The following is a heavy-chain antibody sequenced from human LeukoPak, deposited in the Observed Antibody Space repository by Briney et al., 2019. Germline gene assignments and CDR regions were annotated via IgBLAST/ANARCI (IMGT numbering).Heavy chain of an antibody. CDR1: GLTFSSYS. V-gene: IGHV3-48*01. CDR2: ISSSSSTI. D-gene: IGHD5-12*01. J-gene: IGHJ4*02. CDR3: ARGYSGYNEDSYFDY. Sequence: GGSLRLSCAASGLTFSSYSMNCVRQAPGKGLEWVSCISSSSSTIYYADSVKGRFTISRDNAKNALYLQMNSRRAEDTALYYCARGYSGYNEDSYFDYWGQGTLVTVSS.